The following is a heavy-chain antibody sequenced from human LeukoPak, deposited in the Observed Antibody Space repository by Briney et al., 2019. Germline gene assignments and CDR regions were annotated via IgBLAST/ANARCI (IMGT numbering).Heavy chain of an antibody. Sequence: GRSLRLSCPASGFTFRTYAIHWVRQAPGKGLEWVAVVSSDGNTKFYGDSVKGRFIISRDNSENTLFLQMNSLRPEDTAVYYCVRETYYHDSSGYEVIGNFDYWGQGTLVAVSS. CDR2: VSSDGNTK. CDR3: VRETYYHDSSGYEVIGNFDY. J-gene: IGHJ4*02. V-gene: IGHV3-30-3*01. CDR1: GFTFRTYA. D-gene: IGHD3-22*01.